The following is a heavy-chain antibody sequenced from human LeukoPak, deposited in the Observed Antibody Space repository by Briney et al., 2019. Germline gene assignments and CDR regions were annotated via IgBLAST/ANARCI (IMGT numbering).Heavy chain of an antibody. V-gene: IGHV3-48*01. CDR2: ISSSSSTI. CDR3: ARVGRSSSWYFDY. CDR1: GFTFSSYS. J-gene: IGHJ4*02. D-gene: IGHD6-13*01. Sequence: PGGSLRLSCAASGFTFSSYSMNWVRQAPGKGLEWVSYISSSSSTIYYADSVKGQFTISRDNAKNSLYLQMNSLRAEDTAVYYCARVGRSSSWYFDYWGQGTLVTVSS.